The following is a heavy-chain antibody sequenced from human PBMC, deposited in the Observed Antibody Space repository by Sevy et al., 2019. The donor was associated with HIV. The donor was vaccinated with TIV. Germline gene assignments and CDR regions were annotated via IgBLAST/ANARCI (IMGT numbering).Heavy chain of an antibody. CDR2: INGRGGSA. CDR1: GFTFSSFA. CDR3: ARPTPRIAPSIAAFFDY. Sequence: GGSLRLSCAASGFTFSSFAMSWVRHIPGKGLEWVSTINGRGGSAYYADSVKGRFTLSRDNSNNTVFLQMNRLRDEDTAVYYCARPTPRIAPSIAAFFDYWGQGTLVTVSS. V-gene: IGHV3-23*01. J-gene: IGHJ4*02. D-gene: IGHD2-15*01.